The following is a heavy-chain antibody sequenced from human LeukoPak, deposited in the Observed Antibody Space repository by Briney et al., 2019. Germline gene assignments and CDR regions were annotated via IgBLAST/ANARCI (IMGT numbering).Heavy chain of an antibody. CDR3: ARVPEYYYDKTWFDT. D-gene: IGHD3-22*01. CDR2: ISPNSGAT. V-gene: IGHV1-2*02. Sequence: ASVKVSCKASGYTFTGYYMHWVRQAPGQGLEWMGWISPNSGATSYAQRFQGRVTMTTDTSITTAYMELSTLTSDDTAVYYCARVPEYYYDKTWFDTWGQGTLVTVSS. J-gene: IGHJ5*02. CDR1: GYTFTGYY.